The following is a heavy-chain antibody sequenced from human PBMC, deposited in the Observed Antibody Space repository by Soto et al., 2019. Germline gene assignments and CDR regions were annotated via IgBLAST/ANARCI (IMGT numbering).Heavy chain of an antibody. J-gene: IGHJ6*03. CDR1: GFTFSNFW. CDR2: ISGDGTTA. Sequence: ELQLVESGGGLVQPGGSLRLSCAASGFTFSNFWIHWVRQAPGKGLVWVSGISGDGTTATYADSVKGRFTTSRDNAKTTLDLQMNSLRAEDTAVYYCARSLARTYYYYFMDVWGKGTTVTVSS. V-gene: IGHV3-74*03. CDR3: ARSLARTYYYYFMDV.